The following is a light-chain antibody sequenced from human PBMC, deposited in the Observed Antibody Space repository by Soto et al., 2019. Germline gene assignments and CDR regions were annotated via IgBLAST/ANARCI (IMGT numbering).Light chain of an antibody. V-gene: IGKV1-17*03. CDR2: AAS. CDR1: QGIDNY. J-gene: IGKJ4*01. Sequence: DIQMTQSPSAMSASVGDRVTITCRASQGIDNYLAWFQQKPGKVPQRLIYAASTLQSGVPSRFSGSGSGTEFNLTLSSLQPEDFATYYCLQRRHYPLTFGGGTKVEIK. CDR3: LQRRHYPLT.